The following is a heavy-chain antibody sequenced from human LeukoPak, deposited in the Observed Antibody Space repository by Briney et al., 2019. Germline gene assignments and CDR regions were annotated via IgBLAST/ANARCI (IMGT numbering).Heavy chain of an antibody. CDR3: ARGAPGSYCSGGSCPYFDY. J-gene: IGHJ4*02. CDR1: GYTFTSYD. Sequence: ASVKVSCKASGYTFTSYDVNWVRQATGQGLGWVGWLNPNSGHTGYAQTFQGRVTMATNTSISTAYMELSSLRSEDTAVYYCARGAPGSYCSGGSCPYFDYWGQGTLVSVSS. V-gene: IGHV1-8*01. CDR2: LNPNSGHT. D-gene: IGHD2-15*01.